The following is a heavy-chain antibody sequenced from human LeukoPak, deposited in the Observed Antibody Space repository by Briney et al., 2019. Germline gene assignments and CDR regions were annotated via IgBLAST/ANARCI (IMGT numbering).Heavy chain of an antibody. CDR3: AREVPMVRGVIYDY. CDR1: GFTFSSYS. D-gene: IGHD3-10*01. CDR2: ISSSSSYI. V-gene: IGHV3-21*01. Sequence: GGSLRLSCAASGFTFSSYSMNWVRQAPGKGLEWVSSISSSSSYIYYADSVKGRFTISRDNAKNSLYLQMNSLRAEDTAVYYCAREVPMVRGVIYDYWGQGTLVTVSS. J-gene: IGHJ4*02.